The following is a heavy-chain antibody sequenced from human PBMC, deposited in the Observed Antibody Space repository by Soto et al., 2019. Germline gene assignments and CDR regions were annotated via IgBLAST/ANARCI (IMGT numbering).Heavy chain of an antibody. D-gene: IGHD7-27*01. J-gene: IGHJ6*02. Sequence: QVQLVQSGAEVKNHGSSVKASCKTSGGTFSNDAISWVRQAPGQGLEWMGGIIPIYGTTHYAQKLQDRLKLTADESTGTAYMELSSLRSDDTGVYYCARDGMGTIVGGMDVWGQGTTVTVSS. CDR2: IIPIYGTT. V-gene: IGHV1-69*01. CDR1: GGTFSNDA. CDR3: ARDGMGTIVGGMDV.